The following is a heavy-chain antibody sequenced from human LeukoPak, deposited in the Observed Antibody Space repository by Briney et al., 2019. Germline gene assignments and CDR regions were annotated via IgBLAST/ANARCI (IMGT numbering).Heavy chain of an antibody. D-gene: IGHD1-1*01. V-gene: IGHV3-48*04. Sequence: GWSLRLSCAASGFIFSHYIMHWVRQAPGKGLEWISYIGIISGNTKYADSVKGRFSISADNAKNSVYLQMDSLRLEDTAVYYCARDHNYAFDNWGQGTLVTVSS. CDR3: ARDHNYAFDN. CDR1: GFIFSHYI. CDR2: IGIISGNT. J-gene: IGHJ4*02.